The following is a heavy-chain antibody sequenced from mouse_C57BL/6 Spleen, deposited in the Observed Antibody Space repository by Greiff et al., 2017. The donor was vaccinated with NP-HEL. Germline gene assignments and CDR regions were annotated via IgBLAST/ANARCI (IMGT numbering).Heavy chain of an antibody. Sequence: QVQLQQPGAELVRPGSSVKLSCKASGYTFTSYWMDWVKQRPGQGLEWIGNIYPSDSETHYNQKFKDKATLTVDKSSSTAYMQLSRLTSEDSAVYYCARVGGNPGFAYWGQGTLVTVSA. J-gene: IGHJ3*01. V-gene: IGHV1-61*01. CDR2: IYPSDSET. CDR3: ARVGGNPGFAY. D-gene: IGHD2-1*01. CDR1: GYTFTSYW.